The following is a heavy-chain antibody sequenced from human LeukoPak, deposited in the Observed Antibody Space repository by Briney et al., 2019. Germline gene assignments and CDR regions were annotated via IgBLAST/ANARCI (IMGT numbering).Heavy chain of an antibody. Sequence: SETLSLTCTVSSGSISSYYWSWIRQPPGKGLEWIGHIYCSGSTNYNPSLKSRVTISVDTSKNQFSLKLSSVTAAATAVYYCARGVEYSSSSGLGYWGQGTLVTVSS. J-gene: IGHJ4*02. V-gene: IGHV4-59*01. CDR3: ARGVEYSSSSGLGY. CDR2: IYCSGST. D-gene: IGHD6-6*01. CDR1: SGSISSYY.